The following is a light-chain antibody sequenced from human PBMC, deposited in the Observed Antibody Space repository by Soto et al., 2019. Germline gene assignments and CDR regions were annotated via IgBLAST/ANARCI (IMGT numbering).Light chain of an antibody. Sequence: ELVMTQSPATLSVSPGERATLSCRASQFVSTNLAWYQHRPGQAPRLLIYGASTRAIGVPARFSGSGSGTEFTLTISSLQSEDFAVYYCQQYNDRPRTFGQGTKVDIK. CDR1: QFVSTN. V-gene: IGKV3-15*01. CDR3: QQYNDRPRT. J-gene: IGKJ1*01. CDR2: GAS.